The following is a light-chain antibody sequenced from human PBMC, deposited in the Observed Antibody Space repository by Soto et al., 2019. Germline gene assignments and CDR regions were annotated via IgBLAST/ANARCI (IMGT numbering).Light chain of an antibody. CDR2: GGS. CDR1: QSIRSSS. V-gene: IGKV3-20*01. CDR3: HQYGSSPLP. J-gene: IGKJ4*01. Sequence: EIVLTQSPGTLSLSQGERATLSSRASQSIRSSSLAWYQQKPGQAPRLLIYGGSSRATGIPDRFSGGGSGTDFSLTISRLETEDFSVYYCHQYGSSPLPFGGGTNVDI.